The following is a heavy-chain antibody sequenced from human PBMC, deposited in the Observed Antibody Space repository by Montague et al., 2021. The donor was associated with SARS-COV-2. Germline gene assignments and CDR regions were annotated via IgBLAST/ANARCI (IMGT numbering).Heavy chain of an antibody. J-gene: IGHJ6*02. V-gene: IGHV4-61*02. CDR1: GRSIRSGSYY. CDR3: ARDYGDYSYYYGLDV. CDR2: IYSSGST. Sequence: TLSLTCTVSGRSIRSGSYYWSWIRQPAGKGLEWIGRIYSSGSTNYNPSLKSRVTMSVDTSKNQFSLELSSVTAADTAVYYCARDYGDYSYYYGLDVWGQGTTVTVSS. D-gene: IGHD4-17*01.